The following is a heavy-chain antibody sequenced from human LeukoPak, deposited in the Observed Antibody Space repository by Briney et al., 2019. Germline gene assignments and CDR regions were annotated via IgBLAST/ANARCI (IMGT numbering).Heavy chain of an antibody. V-gene: IGHV4-59*12. CDR2: IYYSGST. D-gene: IGHD3-10*01. Sequence: SETLSLTCTVSGGSISSYYWSWIRQPPGKGLEWIGYIYYSGSTNYNPSLKSRVTMSVDTSKNQFSLKLSSVTAADTAVYYCARGGGSGSSNWFDPWGQGTLVTVSS. J-gene: IGHJ5*02. CDR1: GGSISSYY. CDR3: ARGGGSGSSNWFDP.